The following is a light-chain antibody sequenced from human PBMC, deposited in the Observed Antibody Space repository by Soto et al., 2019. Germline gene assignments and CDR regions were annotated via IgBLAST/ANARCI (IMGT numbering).Light chain of an antibody. CDR2: DAS. J-gene: IGKJ1*01. V-gene: IGKV1-5*01. Sequence: DIPMTQSPSTLSASLGDRVTITCRASQTISNWLAWYQQKPGKAPKLLIYDASSLEGGVPSRFSGSGSGTEFTLTLSSLQPDDFATYYCQQYYSYWTFGQGTKVEIK. CDR1: QTISNW. CDR3: QQYYSYWT.